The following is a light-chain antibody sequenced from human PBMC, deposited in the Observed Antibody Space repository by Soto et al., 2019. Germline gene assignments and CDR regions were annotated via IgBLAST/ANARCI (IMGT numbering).Light chain of an antibody. CDR3: HSSRDVFGV. Sequence: NFMLTQPHSVSESPGRTVTISCTRSGGSIASGLVQWYQVRPGSGPTTVISEDNQRPSGVPDRFSGSIDSSSNSASLTISGLGRGGEAHSYCHSSRDVFGVSGGGTRPPVL. J-gene: IGLJ3*02. CDR1: GGSIASGL. CDR2: EDN. V-gene: IGLV6-57*04.